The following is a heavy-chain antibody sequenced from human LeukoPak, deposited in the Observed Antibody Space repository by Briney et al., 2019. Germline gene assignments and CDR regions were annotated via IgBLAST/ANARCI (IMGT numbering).Heavy chain of an antibody. V-gene: IGHV4-39*07. CDR1: GGSISSSSYY. CDR3: ARLTVPGWGEPEYYFDY. J-gene: IGHJ4*02. D-gene: IGHD3-10*01. Sequence: SETLSLTCTVSGGSISSSSYYWGWIRQPPGKGLEWIGSIYYSGSTNYNPSLKSRVTISVDTSKNQFSLKLSSVTAADTAVYYCARLTVPGWGEPEYYFDYWGQGTLVTVSS. CDR2: IYYSGST.